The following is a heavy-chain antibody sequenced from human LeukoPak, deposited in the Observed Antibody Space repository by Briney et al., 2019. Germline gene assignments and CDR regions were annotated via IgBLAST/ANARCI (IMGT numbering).Heavy chain of an antibody. Sequence: GGSLRLSCAASGFTFSGSAMHCVRQASGRGLEWVGRIRTKTNNYATAYAASVNGRFTVSRDDSKNTAYLQMNSLRTEDTAIYYCMSMSVQNCFGDCYGRSWGQGTLVTASS. J-gene: IGHJ4*02. V-gene: IGHV3-73*01. CDR3: MSMSVQNCFGDCYGRS. D-gene: IGHD2-21*01. CDR2: IRTKTNNYAT. CDR1: GFTFSGSA.